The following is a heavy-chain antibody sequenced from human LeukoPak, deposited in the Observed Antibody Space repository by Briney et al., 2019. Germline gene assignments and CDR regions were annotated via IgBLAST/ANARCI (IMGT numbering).Heavy chain of an antibody. V-gene: IGHV3-23*01. D-gene: IGHD3-22*01. CDR1: GFTFSSYA. Sequence: GGSLRLSCAASGFTFSSYAMSWVRQAPGKGLEWVSAISGSGGSTYYADSVKGRFTISRDNSKNTLYLQMNSLRAEDTAVYYCAKDLYSSGYYLYFDYWGQGTLVTVSS. CDR2: ISGSGGST. CDR3: AKDLYSSGYYLYFDY. J-gene: IGHJ4*02.